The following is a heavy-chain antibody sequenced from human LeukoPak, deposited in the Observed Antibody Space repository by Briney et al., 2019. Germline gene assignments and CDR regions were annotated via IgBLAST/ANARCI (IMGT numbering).Heavy chain of an antibody. CDR2: INQDGSAQ. V-gene: IGHV3-7*01. J-gene: IGHJ3*02. Sequence: PGGSLRLSCAPSGLTFSNYYMTWVRQAPGKGLEWVANINQDGSAQYYVDSVKGRFTISRDNVKNSLYLQMNSLRAEDTAVYYCARNPNTAAFDIWGQGTMVTVSS. CDR3: ARNPNTAAFDI. CDR1: GLTFSNYY.